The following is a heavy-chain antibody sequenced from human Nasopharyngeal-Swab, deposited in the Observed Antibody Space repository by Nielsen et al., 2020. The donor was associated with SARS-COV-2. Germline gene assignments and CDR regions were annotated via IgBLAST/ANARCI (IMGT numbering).Heavy chain of an antibody. CDR1: GFTFSSYE. CDR2: ISSSGSTI. CDR3: ARGGGGYGDYYYYGMDV. Sequence: GGSLRLSCAASGFTFSSYEMNWVRQAPGKGLEWVSYISSSGSTIYYADSVKGRFTISRDNAKNSLYLQMNSLRAEDTAVYYCARGGGGYGDYYYYGMDVWGQGTTVTVSS. V-gene: IGHV3-48*03. J-gene: IGHJ6*02. D-gene: IGHD1-26*01.